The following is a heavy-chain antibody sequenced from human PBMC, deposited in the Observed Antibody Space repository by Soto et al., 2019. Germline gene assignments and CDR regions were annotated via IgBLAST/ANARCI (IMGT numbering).Heavy chain of an antibody. J-gene: IGHJ6*02. CDR1: GFTFSSYA. CDR2: FDNSDGRT. CDR3: AKVSLGALTFTDYYYYGLDV. D-gene: IGHD1-26*01. V-gene: IGHV3-23*01. Sequence: GGSLRLSCAASGFTFSSYAMNWVRRAPGKGMEWVSTFDNSDGRTYYSDSVKGRFTISRDNSKNTLFLQMNSLRAEDTAVYYCAKVSLGALTFTDYYYYGLDVSGQGTTVAVSS.